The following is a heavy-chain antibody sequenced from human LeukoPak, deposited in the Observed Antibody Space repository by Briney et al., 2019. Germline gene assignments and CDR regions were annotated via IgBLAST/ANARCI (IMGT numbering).Heavy chain of an antibody. D-gene: IGHD3-9*01. CDR3: GREVLQYFDDRWLDP. J-gene: IGHJ5*02. Sequence: GGSLRLSCAASGFTFTTYWMGWVRQAPGKGLEWVANIKQDGSEKYSVDSVKGRFTISRDNAKNSLYLQMNSLRAEDTAVYYCGREVLQYFDDRWLDPWGQGTLVTVSS. CDR2: IKQDGSEK. CDR1: GFTFTTYW. V-gene: IGHV3-7*01.